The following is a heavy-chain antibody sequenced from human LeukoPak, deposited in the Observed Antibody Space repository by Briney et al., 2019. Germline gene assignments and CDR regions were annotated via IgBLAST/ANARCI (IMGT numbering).Heavy chain of an antibody. Sequence: PSETLSLTCTVSGDSISSYYWSWIRQPPGKGLEWFGYIYYSGSTNYNPSLKSRVTISVDTSKNQFSLRLSSVTAADTAAYYCARAGSGWSFDYWGQGTLVTVSS. D-gene: IGHD6-19*01. J-gene: IGHJ4*02. V-gene: IGHV4-59*01. CDR3: ARAGSGWSFDY. CDR2: IYYSGST. CDR1: GDSISSYY.